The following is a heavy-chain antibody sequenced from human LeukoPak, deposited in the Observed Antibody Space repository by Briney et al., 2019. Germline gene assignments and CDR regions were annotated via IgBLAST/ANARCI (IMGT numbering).Heavy chain of an antibody. CDR3: TTARRPNYYDSSGYYPYGAFDI. J-gene: IGHJ3*02. V-gene: IGHV3-15*01. D-gene: IGHD3-22*01. CDR1: GFTFSSYA. CDR2: IKSKTDGGTT. Sequence: GGSLRLSCAASGFTFSSYAMSWVRQAPGKGLEWVGRIKSKTDGGTTDYAAPVKGRFTISRDDSKNTLYLQMNSLKTEDTAVYYCTTARRPNYYDSSGYYPYGAFDIWGQGTMVTVSS.